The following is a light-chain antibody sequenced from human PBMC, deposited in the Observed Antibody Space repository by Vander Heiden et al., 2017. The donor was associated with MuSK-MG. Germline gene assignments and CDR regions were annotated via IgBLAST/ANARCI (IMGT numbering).Light chain of an antibody. CDR2: GAS. J-gene: IGKJ4*01. V-gene: IGKV3-20*01. Sequence: IVLTQSPGTLSLSPGERAALSCRASQSVSKRYFVWYQQTPGQPPSLLIYGASGRLTGIPDTVRARASGTDVTLTMTILELEDLTVYYCLQYAGSVLTFNG. CDR1: QSVSKRY. CDR3: LQYAGSVLT.